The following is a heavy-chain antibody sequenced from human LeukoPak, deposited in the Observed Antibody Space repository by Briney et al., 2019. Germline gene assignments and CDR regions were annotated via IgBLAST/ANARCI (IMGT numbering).Heavy chain of an antibody. CDR1: GFTVSSNC. Sequence: GGCLRLSCAASGFTVSSNCMSWVRQAPGKGLEWVSVLYSGGNTCYADSVKGRFTISRDNSKNTLYLQMNSLRAEDTAMYYCAKCYGDYVRYLDYWGQGTLVTVSS. J-gene: IGHJ4*02. CDR3: AKCYGDYVRYLDY. CDR2: LYSGGNT. V-gene: IGHV3-53*01. D-gene: IGHD4-17*01.